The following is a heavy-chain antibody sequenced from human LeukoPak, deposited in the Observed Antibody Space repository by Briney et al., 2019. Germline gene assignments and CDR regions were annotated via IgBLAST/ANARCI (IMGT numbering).Heavy chain of an antibody. Sequence: GRTLRLSCEASGFTFSSHSMNLVRQAPGKGLEWVASISSGSDHIYYADSVKGRFTISRDNARNSLYLQMDSLRSEDTAVYYCARDYGGNSGYYYGMDVWGQGSTVTVSS. J-gene: IGHJ6*02. V-gene: IGHV3-21*01. CDR3: ARDYGGNSGYYYGMDV. CDR1: GFTFSSHS. CDR2: ISSGSDHI. D-gene: IGHD4-23*01.